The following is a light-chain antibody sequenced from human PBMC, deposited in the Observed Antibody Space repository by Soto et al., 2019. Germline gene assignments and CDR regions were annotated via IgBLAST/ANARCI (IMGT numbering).Light chain of an antibody. V-gene: IGKV3-11*01. CDR2: GAS. Sequence: EVVLTQSPATLSLSPGERATLSCRASQNVSTFLDWYQQKPGQAPRLLIYGASNRATGIPARFSGSGSGADFTLTISSLEPEDFAVYYCQQHSHWPPWTFGQGTRVEIQ. CDR3: QQHSHWPPWT. J-gene: IGKJ1*01. CDR1: QNVSTF.